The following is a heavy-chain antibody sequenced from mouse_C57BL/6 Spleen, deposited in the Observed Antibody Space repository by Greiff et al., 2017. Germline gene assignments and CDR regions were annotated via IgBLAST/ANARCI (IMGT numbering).Heavy chain of an antibody. CDR2: IYPGGGYT. CDR1: GYTFTNYW. D-gene: IGHD2-3*01. V-gene: IGHV1-63*01. Sequence: QVQLQQSGAELVRPGTSVKMSCKASGYTFTNYWLGWAKQRPGHGLEWIGDIYPGGGYTNYNEKFKGKATLTADNSSSTAYMQFSSLTSEDSAICYCARLDGYSFAYWGQGTLVTVSA. CDR3: ARLDGYSFAY. J-gene: IGHJ3*01.